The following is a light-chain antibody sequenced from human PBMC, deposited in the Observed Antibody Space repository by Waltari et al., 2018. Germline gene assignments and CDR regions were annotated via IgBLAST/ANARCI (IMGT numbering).Light chain of an antibody. Sequence: SYELTQPPSVSVAPGKTARITLGGRNIGSKSVLGYRQTPGQAPVLVVYDDSERPAGIPDLLSVSNSGNTATLTITRGEAGDEADYYCQVWDTSNDHPVFGGETKLTVL. V-gene: IGLV3-21*03. CDR1: NIGSKS. CDR3: QVWDTSNDHPV. J-gene: IGLJ2*01. CDR2: DDS.